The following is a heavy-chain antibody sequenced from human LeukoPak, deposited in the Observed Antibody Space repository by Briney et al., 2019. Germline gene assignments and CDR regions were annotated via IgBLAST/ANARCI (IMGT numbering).Heavy chain of an antibody. CDR2: FDPEDGET. CDR3: ATVPGPLYSSSRLNAFDI. Sequence: ASVKVSCKVSGYTLTELSMHWVRQAPGKGLEWMGGFDPEDGETIYAQKFQGRVTMTEDTSTDTAYMELSSLRSEDTAVYYCATVPGPLYSSSRLNAFDIWGQGTMVTVSS. J-gene: IGHJ3*02. V-gene: IGHV1-24*01. D-gene: IGHD6-13*01. CDR1: GYTLTELS.